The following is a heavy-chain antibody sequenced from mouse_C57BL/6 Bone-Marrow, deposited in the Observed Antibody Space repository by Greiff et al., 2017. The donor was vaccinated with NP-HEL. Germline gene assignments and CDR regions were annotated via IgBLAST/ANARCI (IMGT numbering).Heavy chain of an antibody. CDR1: GYTFTSYW. CDR2: IDPNSGGT. V-gene: IGHV1-72*01. J-gene: IGHJ3*01. Sequence: VQLQQPGAELVKPGASVQLSCKASGYTFTSYWMPWVKQRPGRGLEWIGRIDPNSGGTTYNEKFKSKATLTVDKPSSTAYMQLSSLTSEDSAVYYCARNWAWGYGSSYGFAYWGQGTLVTVSA. D-gene: IGHD1-1*01. CDR3: ARNWAWGYGSSYGFAY.